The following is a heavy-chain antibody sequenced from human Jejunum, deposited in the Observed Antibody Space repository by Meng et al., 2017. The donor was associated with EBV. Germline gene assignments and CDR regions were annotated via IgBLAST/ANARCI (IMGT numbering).Heavy chain of an antibody. V-gene: IGHV3-23*04. CDR1: GFTFNSHT. J-gene: IGHJ5*02. CDR3: AKLTRA. Sequence: GQPVGSGGGSGQPRGSLRPSCAASGFTFNSHTRSWVRQATGKGLEWVSAITDSGGTTYYTDSVKGRFTISRDNSKNTLYLQMNSLRAEDTAVYYCAKLTRACGQGTLVTVSS. CDR2: ITDSGGTT.